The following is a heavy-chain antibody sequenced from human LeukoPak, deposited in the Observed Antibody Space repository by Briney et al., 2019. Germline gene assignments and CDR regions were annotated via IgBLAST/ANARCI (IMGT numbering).Heavy chain of an antibody. J-gene: IGHJ4*02. CDR2: ISGSGDST. V-gene: IGHV3-23*01. CDR3: AREPFPGTAMVNGAFDY. D-gene: IGHD5-18*01. CDR1: GFTFSSYA. Sequence: PGGSLRLSCAASGFTFSSYAMSWVRQAPGKGLEWVSAISGSGDSTYYADSVKGRFTISRDNSKNTLYLQMNSLRAEDTAVYYCAREPFPGTAMVNGAFDYWGQGTLVTVSS.